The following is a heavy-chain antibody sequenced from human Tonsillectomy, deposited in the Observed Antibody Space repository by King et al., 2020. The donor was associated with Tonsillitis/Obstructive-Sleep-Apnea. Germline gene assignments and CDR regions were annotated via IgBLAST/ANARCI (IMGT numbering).Heavy chain of an antibody. CDR1: GGTLSSYP. D-gene: IGHD6-25*01. CDR3: ARYKGHSSASGGYMDV. Sequence: EQLVQSGAEVKKPGSSVKVSCKASGGTLSSYPISWVRQAPGQGLEWMGRIIPILGLANYAQKFQGRVTITADTSTSTAYMVLSGLRSADTAVYYCARYKGHSSASGGYMDVWGKGTTVTVSS. CDR2: IIPILGLA. V-gene: IGHV1-69*09. J-gene: IGHJ6*03.